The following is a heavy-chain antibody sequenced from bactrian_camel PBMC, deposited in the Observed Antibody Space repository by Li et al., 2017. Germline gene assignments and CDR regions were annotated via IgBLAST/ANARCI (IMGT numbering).Heavy chain of an antibody. CDR1: GYSDSAYC. D-gene: IGHD5*01. V-gene: IGHV3S26*01. CDR2: IDSGGST. J-gene: IGHJ4*01. CDR3: GIDPARGSCYGPRRRSLTY. Sequence: QVQLVESGGGSVQAGGSLRVSCAASGYSDSAYCMGWFRQAPGKEREWVAGIDSGGSTSYSESVQGRFTISKDNAKNTLYLQLNSLKPEDTAMYFCGIDPARGSCYGPRRRSLTYWGQGTQVTVS.